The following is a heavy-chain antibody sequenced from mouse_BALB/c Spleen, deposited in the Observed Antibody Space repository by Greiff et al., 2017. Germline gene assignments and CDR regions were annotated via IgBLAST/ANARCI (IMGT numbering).Heavy chain of an antibody. CDR1: GYTFTSYW. Sequence: VQVVESGAELAKPGASVKMSCKASGYTFTSYWMHWVKQRPGQGLEWIGYINPSTGYTEYNQKFKDKATLTADKSSSTAYMQLSSLTSEDSAVYYCAREAYYRYWGQGTLVTVSA. CDR2: INPSTGYT. D-gene: IGHD2-14*01. J-gene: IGHJ3*01. V-gene: IGHV1-7*01. CDR3: AREAYYRY.